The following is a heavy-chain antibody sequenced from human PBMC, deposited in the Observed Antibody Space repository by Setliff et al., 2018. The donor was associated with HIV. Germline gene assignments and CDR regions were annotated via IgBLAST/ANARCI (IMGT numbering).Heavy chain of an antibody. CDR2: ISWNSGSI. J-gene: IGHJ4*02. V-gene: IGHV3-9*03. CDR1: GFTFSTYA. Sequence: GGSLRLSCVASGFTFSTYAMHWVRQAPGKGLEWVSGISWNSGSIGYADSVKGRFTISRDNAKNSLYLQMNSLRAEDMALYYCAKDFGNYDSSGLDYWGQGTLVTVSS. CDR3: AKDFGNYDSSGLDY. D-gene: IGHD3-22*01.